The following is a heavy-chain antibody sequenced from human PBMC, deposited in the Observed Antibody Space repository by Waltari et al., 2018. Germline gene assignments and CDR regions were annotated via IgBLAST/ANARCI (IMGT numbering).Heavy chain of an antibody. D-gene: IGHD6-19*01. V-gene: IGHV3-74*01. Sequence: EVQLVESGGGLVQPGGSLRLSWAAPGFTFSRYWMQWVRQAPGKGLVWVSLIERDGSSTTYADSVKGRFTISRDNATNTLYLQMDSLRVEDTAVYYCAGGSGWLTDSWGQGTLVTVSS. CDR1: GFTFSRYW. J-gene: IGHJ4*02. CDR2: IERDGSST. CDR3: AGGSGWLTDS.